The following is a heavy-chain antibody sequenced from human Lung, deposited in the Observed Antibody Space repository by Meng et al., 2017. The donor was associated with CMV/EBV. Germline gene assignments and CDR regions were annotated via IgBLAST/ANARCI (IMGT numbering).Heavy chain of an antibody. CDR1: GFTFSSYW. D-gene: IGHD3-3*01. V-gene: IGHV3-7*01. Sequence: GGSLRLXCAASGFTFSSYWMSWVRQAPGKGLEWVANIKQDGSEKYYVDSVKSRFTISRDNAKNSLYLQMNSLRAEDTAVYYCAREGVFGVVIAGNYGMDVXGQGXTVTVSS. CDR3: AREGVFGVVIAGNYGMDV. J-gene: IGHJ6*02. CDR2: IKQDGSEK.